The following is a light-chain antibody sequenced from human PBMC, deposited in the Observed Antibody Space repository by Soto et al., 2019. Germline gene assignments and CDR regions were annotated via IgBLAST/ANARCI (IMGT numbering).Light chain of an antibody. Sequence: ERVLTHSRGTLSVSPGGRFTLPCRASQSISINLAWYQHKPGQAPRLLXHGASTRATGIPARISGSGSGTEFTPTISSLQSQDFAVYYCQQYNNWPPITFGQGTRLEIK. CDR3: QQYNNWPPIT. J-gene: IGKJ5*01. CDR1: QSISIN. CDR2: GAS. V-gene: IGKV3D-15*01.